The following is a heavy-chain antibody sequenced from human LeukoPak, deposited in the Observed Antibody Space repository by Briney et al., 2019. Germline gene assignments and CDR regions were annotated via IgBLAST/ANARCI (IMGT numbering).Heavy chain of an antibody. CDR1: GGSFSGYY. CDR2: INHSGST. V-gene: IGHV4-34*01. Sequence: SETLSLTCAAYGGSFSGYYWSWIRQPPGKGLEWIGEINHSGSTNYNPSLKSRVTISVDTSKNQFSLKLSSVTAADTAVYYCARALGHDSSGYYAFDPWGQGTLVTVSS. CDR3: ARALGHDSSGYYAFDP. J-gene: IGHJ5*02. D-gene: IGHD3-22*01.